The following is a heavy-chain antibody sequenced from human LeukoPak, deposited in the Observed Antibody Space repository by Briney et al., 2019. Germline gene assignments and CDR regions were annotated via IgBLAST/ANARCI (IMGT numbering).Heavy chain of an antibody. CDR3: ARNTVSAAGDY. J-gene: IGHJ4*02. CDR2: IKEDGSEE. V-gene: IGHV3-7*01. Sequence: PGGSLRLPCAASGFTLRSSWMTWVRQAPGKGLEWVANIKEDGSEENYVDSVKGRFTISRDNAKNSLYLQMNSLGAEDTAVYYCARNTVSAAGDYWGQGTLVIVSS. D-gene: IGHD4-17*01. CDR1: GFTLRSSW.